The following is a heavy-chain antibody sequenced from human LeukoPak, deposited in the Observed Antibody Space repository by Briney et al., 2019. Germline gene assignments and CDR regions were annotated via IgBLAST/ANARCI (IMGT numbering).Heavy chain of an antibody. CDR2: ISGSGGST. Sequence: PGGSLRLSCAASGFTFSSYAMSWVRQAPGKGLEWVSAISGSGGSTYYADSVKGRFTISRDNSKNTLYLQMNSLRAEDTAVYYCAKDRPPDILTAEIFDAFDTWGQGTMVTVSS. CDR3: AKDRPPDILTAEIFDAFDT. CDR1: GFTFSSYA. D-gene: IGHD3-9*01. J-gene: IGHJ3*02. V-gene: IGHV3-23*01.